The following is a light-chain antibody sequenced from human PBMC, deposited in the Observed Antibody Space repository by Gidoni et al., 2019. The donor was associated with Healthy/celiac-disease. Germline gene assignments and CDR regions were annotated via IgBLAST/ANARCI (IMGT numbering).Light chain of an antibody. J-gene: IGKJ5*01. Sequence: DIQLTQSPSSLSASVGDRVTITCRASQSISSYLNWYQQKPGKAPKLLIYAASSLQSGVPSRFSGSGPGTDLNLTISSRQPEDVATYYCQQSYSTPPITFGQGTRLEIK. CDR3: QQSYSTPPIT. CDR1: QSISSY. V-gene: IGKV1-39*01. CDR2: AAS.